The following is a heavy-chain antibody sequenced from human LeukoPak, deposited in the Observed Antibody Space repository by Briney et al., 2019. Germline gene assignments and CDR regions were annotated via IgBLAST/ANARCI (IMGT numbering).Heavy chain of an antibody. D-gene: IGHD2-2*01. V-gene: IGHV4-34*01. CDR1: GGSISSYY. CDR2: INHSGST. Sequence: SETLSLTCTVSGGSISSYYWSWIRQPPGKGLEWIGEINHSGSTNYNPSLKSRVTISVDTSKNQFSLKLSSVTAADTAVYYCARGLDCSSTSCYGNVWGKGTTVTVSS. CDR3: ARGLDCSSTSCYGNV. J-gene: IGHJ6*04.